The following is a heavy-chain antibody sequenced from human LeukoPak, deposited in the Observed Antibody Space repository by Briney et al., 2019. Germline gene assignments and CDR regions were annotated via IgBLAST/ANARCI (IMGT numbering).Heavy chain of an antibody. D-gene: IGHD3-10*01. CDR1: GFTFSNDW. CDR2: IKQDGSET. Sequence: GGSLRLSCAASGFTFSNDWMTWVRQAPGKGLEWVANIKQDGSETFYADSVKGRFTISRDNAKSSLFLQMNSLRAEDAAVYYCARDRGTTYSYGSGTYAFDALDIWGQGTLVIVSS. V-gene: IGHV3-7*01. J-gene: IGHJ3*02. CDR3: ARDRGTTYSYGSGTYAFDALDI.